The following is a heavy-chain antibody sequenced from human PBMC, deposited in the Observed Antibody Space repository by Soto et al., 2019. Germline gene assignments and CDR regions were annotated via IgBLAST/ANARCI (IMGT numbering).Heavy chain of an antibody. J-gene: IGHJ5*02. D-gene: IGHD3-10*01. CDR2: IYYSGST. V-gene: IGHV4-31*03. CDR3: ARDPGSGSYYGWFDP. Sequence: PSETLSLTCTVSGGSISSGDYYWSWIRQHPGKGLEWIGYIYYSGSTSYNPSLKSRVTISVDTSKNQFSLKLSSVTAADTAVYYCARDPGSGSYYGWFDPWGQGTLVTVSS. CDR1: GGSISSGDYY.